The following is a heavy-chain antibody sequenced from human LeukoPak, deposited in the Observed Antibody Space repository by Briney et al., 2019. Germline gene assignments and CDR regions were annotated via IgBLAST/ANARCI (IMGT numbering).Heavy chain of an antibody. J-gene: IGHJ6*03. CDR1: GDSIRSYY. CDR3: AREGPYYYYYMDV. V-gene: IGHV4-4*07. Sequence: SETLSLTCTVSGDSIRSYYWSWIRQPAGKGLEWIGRIYTSGSTNYNPSLKSRVTISVDTSKNQFSLKLSSVTAADTAVYYCAREGPYYYYYMDVRGKGTAVTVSS. CDR2: IYTSGST.